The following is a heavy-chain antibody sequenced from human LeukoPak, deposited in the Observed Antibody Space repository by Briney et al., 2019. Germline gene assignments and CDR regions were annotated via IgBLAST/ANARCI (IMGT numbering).Heavy chain of an antibody. CDR1: GYTFTSYY. CDR2: INPHSGDT. CDR3: AREGGSSYGYAYH. V-gene: IGHV1-2*07. J-gene: IGHJ5*02. D-gene: IGHD5-18*01. Sequence: EASVKVSCKASGYTFTSYYMHWVRQAPGQGLEWMGWINPHSGDTNYAHKFQGRVTMTRDTSISIAYMELSSLKSDDTAVYYCAREGGSSYGYAYHWGQGTLVTVSS.